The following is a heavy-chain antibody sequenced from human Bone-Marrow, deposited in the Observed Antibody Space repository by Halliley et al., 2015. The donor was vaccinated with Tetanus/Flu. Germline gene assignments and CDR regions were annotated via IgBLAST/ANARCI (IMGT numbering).Heavy chain of an antibody. Sequence: TLSLTCTVSGGSISSGGYYWNWLRQHPGKGLEWIGYMFYSGRTYYNPSFKSLVTISVDRSKNEYSLKLSSVTAADAAVYYCARSRGGDCSSTTCHLYYGLDVWGQGTTVTVAS. CDR2: MFYSGRT. J-gene: IGHJ6*02. CDR3: ARSRGGDCSSTTCHLYYGLDV. CDR1: GGSISSGGYY. V-gene: IGHV4-31*01. D-gene: IGHD2-2*01.